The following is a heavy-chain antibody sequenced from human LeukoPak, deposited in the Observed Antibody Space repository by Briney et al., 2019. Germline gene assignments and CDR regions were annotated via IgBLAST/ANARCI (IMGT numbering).Heavy chain of an antibody. Sequence: GGSLRLSCAASGLTFSGYSINWVRQAPGKGLEWVSSIISSSTYIYYADSVKGRFTISRDNAKKSLYLQMNSLRAEDTAVYYCARPHPRTVFGVFSYYYGMDVWGQGTTVTVSS. CDR1: GLTFSGYS. CDR3: ARPHPRTVFGVFSYYYGMDV. CDR2: IISSSTYI. D-gene: IGHD3-3*01. V-gene: IGHV3-21*01. J-gene: IGHJ6*02.